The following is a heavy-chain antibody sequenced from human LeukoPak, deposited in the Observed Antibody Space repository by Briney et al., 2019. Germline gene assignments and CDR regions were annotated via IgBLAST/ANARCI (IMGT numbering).Heavy chain of an antibody. CDR3: ATDLSGRQDY. Sequence: GGSLRLSCAASGFTFSSNAMNWVRQAPGKGLVWVSRIDEYGTTINYADSVKGRFTISRNNAGDTLFLQINSLRAEDTGVYYCATDLSGRQDYWGQGTLVTVSS. D-gene: IGHD5-12*01. V-gene: IGHV3-74*01. J-gene: IGHJ4*02. CDR2: IDEYGTTI. CDR1: GFTFSSNA.